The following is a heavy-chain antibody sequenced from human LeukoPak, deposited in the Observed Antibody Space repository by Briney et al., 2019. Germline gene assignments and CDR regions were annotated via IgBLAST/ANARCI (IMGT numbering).Heavy chain of an antibody. CDR1: GGSISSYY. V-gene: IGHV4-59*01. D-gene: IGHD3-10*01. Sequence: PSETLSLTCTVSGGSISSYYWSWIRQPPGKGLEWIGYIYYSGSTNYNPSLKSRLTISVDTSKNQFSLKLSSVTAADTAVYYCARDQPSYYGSGSYYKRGAWFDPWGQGTLVTVSS. J-gene: IGHJ5*02. CDR2: IYYSGST. CDR3: ARDQPSYYGSGSYYKRGAWFDP.